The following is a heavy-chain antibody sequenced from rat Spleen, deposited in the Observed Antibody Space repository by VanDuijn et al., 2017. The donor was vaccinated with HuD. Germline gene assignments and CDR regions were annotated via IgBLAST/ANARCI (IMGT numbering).Heavy chain of an antibody. CDR2: ISYDGSST. V-gene: IGHV5-29*01. J-gene: IGHJ2*01. Sequence: EVQLVESDGGLVQPGRSLKLSCAASGFTFSYYYMAWVRQAPTKGLEWVATISYDGSSTYYRDSVKGRFTISRDNAKSTLYLKMDSLRSEDTATYYCARHAGGHYGGYTLYYFDYWGQGVMVTVSS. CDR1: GFTFSYYY. D-gene: IGHD1-11*01. CDR3: ARHAGGHYGGYTLYYFDY.